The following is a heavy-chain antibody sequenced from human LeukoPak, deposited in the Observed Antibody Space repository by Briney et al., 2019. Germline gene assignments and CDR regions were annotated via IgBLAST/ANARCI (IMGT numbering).Heavy chain of an antibody. V-gene: IGHV3-53*01. CDR2: VYSDGSI. CDR1: GFAVSSNY. D-gene: IGHD5-12*01. J-gene: IGHJ3*01. Sequence: GGSLRLSCEASGFAVSSNYISWVRQAPGKGLEWVSIVYSDGSIFHADSVKGRFTMSRDISRNTLHLQMNSLRVEDTDVYFCARDRHRYRGINGDGDAFDVWGQGTMVNVSS. CDR3: ARDRHRYRGINGDGDAFDV.